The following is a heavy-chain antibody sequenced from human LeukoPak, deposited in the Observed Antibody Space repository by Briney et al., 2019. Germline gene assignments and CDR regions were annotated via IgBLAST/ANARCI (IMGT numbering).Heavy chain of an antibody. CDR3: AGSPWDGIRGVGLDYLAY. D-gene: IGHD1-26*01. V-gene: IGHV3-53*01. CDR1: GFIFSNNF. Sequence: PGESLRLSCAASGFIFSNNFMSWVRQAPGKGLEWVSVLYSAGSTFYLDSVKGRFTISRDNSKTMLFLQMTSLRVEDPAIYSCAGSPWDGIRGVGLDYLAYWGRGTLVTVSS. J-gene: IGHJ4*02. CDR2: LYSAGST.